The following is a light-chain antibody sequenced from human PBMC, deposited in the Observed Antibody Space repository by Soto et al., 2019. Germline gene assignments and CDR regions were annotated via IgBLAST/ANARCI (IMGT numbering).Light chain of an antibody. CDR3: VLYMGSGIWV. Sequence: QAVVTQEPSFSVSPGGTVTLTCGLNSGSVSTTYYPSWYQQTPGQAPRTLIYXTNARSSGVPDRFSGSILGNKAALTITGAQADDESDYYCVLYMGSGIWVFGGGTKLTVL. CDR2: XTN. CDR1: SGSVSTTYY. J-gene: IGLJ3*02. V-gene: IGLV8-61*01.